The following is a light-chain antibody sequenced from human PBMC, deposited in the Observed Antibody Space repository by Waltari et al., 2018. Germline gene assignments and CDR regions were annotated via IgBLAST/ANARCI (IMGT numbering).Light chain of an antibody. Sequence: DIQMTQSPSSLSASVGDRVSISCRASQEISIFLNWYQQNPGKSPKLLVSYASTLQRGVPERLSGTGSGTDFTLVISSLQPEDFATYFCQQSYTSLLTFGGGTRVDIK. CDR2: YAS. J-gene: IGKJ4*01. CDR3: QQSYTSLLT. CDR1: QEISIF. V-gene: IGKV1-39*01.